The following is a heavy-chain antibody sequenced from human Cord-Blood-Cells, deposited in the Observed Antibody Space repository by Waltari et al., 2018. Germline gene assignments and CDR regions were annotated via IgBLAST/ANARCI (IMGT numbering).Heavy chain of an antibody. CDR3: ATARVGAFDI. V-gene: IGHV3-53*02. CDR1: GFTVSSHY. Sequence: EVQLVETGGGLIQPGGSLSLSCAASGFTVSSHYMSWVRQAPGKGLEWVSVIYSGGSTYYADSVKGRFTISRDNSKNTLYLQMNSLRAEDTAVYYCATARVGAFDIWGQGTMVTVSS. D-gene: IGHD1-26*01. CDR2: IYSGGST. J-gene: IGHJ3*02.